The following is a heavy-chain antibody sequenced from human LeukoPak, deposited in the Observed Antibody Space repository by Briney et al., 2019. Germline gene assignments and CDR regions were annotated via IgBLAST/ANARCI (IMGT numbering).Heavy chain of an antibody. CDR1: GGSISSDY. V-gene: IGHV4-59*01. CDR2: ASYSGST. CDR3: ARGSGWYAY. D-gene: IGHD6-19*01. Sequence: SETLSLTCTVSGGSISSDYWSWIRQPPGNVLEWIGFASYSGSTNYNPSLWGRVTISADWSKKQSSLKVNSVTPADTAVYYCARGSGWYAYWGQGTLVTVSS. J-gene: IGHJ4*02.